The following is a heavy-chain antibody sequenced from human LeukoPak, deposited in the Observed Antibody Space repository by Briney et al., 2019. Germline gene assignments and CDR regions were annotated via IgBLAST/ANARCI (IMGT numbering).Heavy chain of an antibody. CDR1: GFPFSSYG. J-gene: IGHJ4*02. CDR2: LVYDARS. D-gene: IGHD6-19*01. CDR3: ARDLSAAFDF. V-gene: IGHV3-33*01. Sequence: GGSLRLSCAASGFPFSSYGMHWVCQAPGKGLEWVARLVYDARSDYANSVKGRFSISRDDSKNTLFLDMSNLRVEDTALYYCARDLSAAFDFWGQGVLVTVSS.